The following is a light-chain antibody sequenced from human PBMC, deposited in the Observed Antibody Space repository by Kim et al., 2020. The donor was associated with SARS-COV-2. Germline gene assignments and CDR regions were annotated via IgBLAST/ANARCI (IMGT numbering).Light chain of an antibody. V-gene: IGLV4-69*01. Sequence: ASVKLTCTLSSGHSSYAIAWHQQQPEKGPRYLMKLNSDGSHNKGDGIPDRFSGSSSGAERYLTISSLQSEDEADYYCQTWDTGIWVFGGGTQLTVL. CDR1: SGHSSYA. CDR3: QTWDTGIWV. CDR2: LNSDGSH. J-gene: IGLJ3*02.